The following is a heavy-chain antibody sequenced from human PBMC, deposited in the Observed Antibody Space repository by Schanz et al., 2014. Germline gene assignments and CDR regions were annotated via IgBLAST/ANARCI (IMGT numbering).Heavy chain of an antibody. J-gene: IGHJ4*02. Sequence: QIQLVQSGPEAKKPGATVKVSCKAYGYIFINHGISWVRQAPGQGLEWMGWISFYNHNKEYDQKFQGRVTMTTDTSTSTAYMALTDLRSGDTAAYYCAGDRRLIGGDYLYYCDSWGQGTLVTVSS. CDR3: AGDRRLIGGDYLYYCDS. CDR2: ISFYNHNK. V-gene: IGHV1-18*01. CDR1: GYIFINHG. D-gene: IGHD4-17*01.